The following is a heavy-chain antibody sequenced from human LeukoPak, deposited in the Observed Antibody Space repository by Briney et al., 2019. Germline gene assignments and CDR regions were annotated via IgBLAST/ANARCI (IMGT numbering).Heavy chain of an antibody. CDR1: GFTVSSNY. J-gene: IGHJ4*02. CDR3: AGYIAAADYYFDY. CDR2: IYSGGST. V-gene: IGHV3-53*01. Sequence: GGSLRLSCAASGFTVSSNYMSWVRQTPGKGLEWVSVIYSGGSTYYADSVKGRFTISRDNSKNTLYLQMNSLRAEDTAMYYCAGYIAAADYYFDYWGQGTLVTVSS. D-gene: IGHD6-13*01.